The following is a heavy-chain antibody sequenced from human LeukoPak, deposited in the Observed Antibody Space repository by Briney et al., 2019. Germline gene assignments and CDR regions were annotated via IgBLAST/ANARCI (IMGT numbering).Heavy chain of an antibody. CDR3: ARGVGGYCSGGSCYSEPNWFDP. V-gene: IGHV4-59*08. J-gene: IGHJ5*02. CDR2: IYYTGST. Sequence: PSETLSLTCTVSGDSINGYYWSWIRQSPGKGLESLGYIYYTGSTNYNPSLKSRVTMSVDTSRNQFFLKLSSVTAADTAVYYCARGVGGYCSGGSCYSEPNWFDPWGQGTLVTVSS. D-gene: IGHD2-15*01. CDR1: GDSINGYY.